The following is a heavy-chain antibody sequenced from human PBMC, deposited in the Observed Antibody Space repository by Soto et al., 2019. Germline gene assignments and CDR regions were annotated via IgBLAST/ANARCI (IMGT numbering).Heavy chain of an antibody. CDR1: GFTFSSYK. Sequence: GSLTLSCAASGFTFSSYKMNWVRQPPGKGLEWVSYISSSGSTIYYADPVKSRFTISRDNAKNSLYLQMNSLRAEDTAVYYCASDGDGGPFDIWGQGTMVTVSS. V-gene: IGHV3-48*03. J-gene: IGHJ3*02. D-gene: IGHD3-10*01. CDR2: ISSSGSTI. CDR3: ASDGDGGPFDI.